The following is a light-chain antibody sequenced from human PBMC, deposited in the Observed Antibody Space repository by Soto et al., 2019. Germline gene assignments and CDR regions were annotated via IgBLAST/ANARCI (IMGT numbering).Light chain of an antibody. CDR2: DAS. CDR3: QQYNSYEWT. J-gene: IGKJ1*01. V-gene: IGKV1-5*01. Sequence: IQMTQSPSTLSASVGDRFTIXXRASQSISSWLAWYQQKPGKAPKXLIYDASSLESGVPSRFSGSGSGTEFTLTISSLQPDDFATYYCQQYNSYEWTFGQGTKVDIK. CDR1: QSISSW.